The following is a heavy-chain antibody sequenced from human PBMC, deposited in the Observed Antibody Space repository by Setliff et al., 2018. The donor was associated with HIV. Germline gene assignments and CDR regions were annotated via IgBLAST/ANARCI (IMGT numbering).Heavy chain of an antibody. CDR3: TREPTRYTNSPRGRYFQY. CDR1: GFTFSSYS. V-gene: IGHV3-30*03. CDR2: ISYDGSNK. D-gene: IGHD2-2*02. Sequence: GGSLRLSCAASGFTFSSYSMNWVRQAPGKGLEWVAVISYDGSNKYYADSVKGRFTISRDNAKNSLYLQMNSLTAGDTAMYYCTREPTRYTNSPRGRYFQYWGQGTLVTVSS. J-gene: IGHJ1*01.